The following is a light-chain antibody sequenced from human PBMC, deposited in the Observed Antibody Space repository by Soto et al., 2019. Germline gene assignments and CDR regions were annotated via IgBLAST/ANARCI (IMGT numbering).Light chain of an antibody. V-gene: IGKV3-15*01. CDR2: GIS. CDR1: QSVSSN. Sequence: EIVITQSPATLSVSPGERATLSCRASQSVSSNLAWYQQKPGQAPRLLMYGISTRATGIPARFSGRGSGTEFTLTISSLQSEDFAIYYCQQHNNWPLTFGGGTKVEIK. J-gene: IGKJ4*01. CDR3: QQHNNWPLT.